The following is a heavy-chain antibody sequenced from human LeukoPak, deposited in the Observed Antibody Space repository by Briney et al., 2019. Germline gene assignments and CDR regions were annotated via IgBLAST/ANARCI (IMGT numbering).Heavy chain of an antibody. J-gene: IGHJ4*02. D-gene: IGHD1-26*01. Sequence: GGSLRFSCAASGFTFSNHVMSWVRQAPGKGLEWVSAISGSGGRTSYADSVKGRFTISRDNSKSTLYLQMNSLRAEDTAVYYCAKSRDRELGGAFDYWGQGTLVTVSS. CDR2: ISGSGGRT. CDR1: GFTFSNHV. V-gene: IGHV3-23*01. CDR3: AKSRDRELGGAFDY.